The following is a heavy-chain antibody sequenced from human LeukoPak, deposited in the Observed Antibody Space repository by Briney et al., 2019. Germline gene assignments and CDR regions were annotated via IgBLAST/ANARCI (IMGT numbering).Heavy chain of an antibody. D-gene: IGHD2-2*01. CDR3: AKRLEDIVVVPAAMRSEWFDP. CDR1: GFTFTNAW. V-gene: IGHV3-15*01. J-gene: IGHJ5*02. Sequence: GGSLRLSCAASGFTFTNAWMSWFRQAPGKGLEWVGLIKSKTDGGTTYYAAPVKGRFTISRDDSKNTLDLQMNSLRAEDTAVYYCAKRLEDIVVVPAAMRSEWFDPWGQGTLVTVSS. CDR2: IKSKTDGGTT.